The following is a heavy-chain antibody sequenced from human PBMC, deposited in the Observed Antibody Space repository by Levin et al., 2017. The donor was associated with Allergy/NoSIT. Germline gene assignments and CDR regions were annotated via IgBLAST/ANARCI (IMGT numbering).Heavy chain of an antibody. V-gene: IGHV3-30*18. CDR3: AKGLTYYYDSSGYYREGFDP. CDR1: GFTFSSYG. CDR2: ISYDGSNK. D-gene: IGHD3-22*01. Sequence: GESLKISCAASGFTFSSYGMHWVRQAPGKGLEWVAVISYDGSNKYYADSVKGRFTISRDNSKNTLYLQMNSLRAEDTAVYYCAKGLTYYYDSSGYYREGFDPWGQGTLVTVSS. J-gene: IGHJ5*02.